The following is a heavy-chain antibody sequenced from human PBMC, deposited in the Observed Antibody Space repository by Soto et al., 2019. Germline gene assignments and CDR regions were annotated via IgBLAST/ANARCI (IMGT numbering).Heavy chain of an antibody. V-gene: IGHV1-18*01. D-gene: IGHD3-16*02. CDR2: ISAYNGNT. CDR3: ARVVYDYIWGSHRTDYYYYMDV. J-gene: IGHJ6*03. CDR1: GYTFTSYG. Sequence: ASVKVSCKASGYTFTSYGISWVRQAPGQGLEWMGWISAYNGNTNYAQKLQGRVTMTTDTSTSTAYMELRSLRSDDTAVYYCARVVYDYIWGSHRTDYYYYMDVWGKGTTVTVSS.